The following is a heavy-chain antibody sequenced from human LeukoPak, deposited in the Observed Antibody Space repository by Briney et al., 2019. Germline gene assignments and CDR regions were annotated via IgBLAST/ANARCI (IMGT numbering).Heavy chain of an antibody. V-gene: IGHV3-43*01. D-gene: IGHD2-21*02. J-gene: IGHJ4*02. CDR1: GFTFDDYT. CDR2: ISWDGGST. CDR3: AKDRGSHCGGDCYTFDY. Sequence: GGSLRLSCAASGFTFDDYTMHWVRQAPGKGLEWVSLISWDGGSTYYADSVKGRFTISRDNSKNSLYLQMNSLRTEDTALYYCAKDRGSHCGGDCYTFDYWAREPWSPSPQ.